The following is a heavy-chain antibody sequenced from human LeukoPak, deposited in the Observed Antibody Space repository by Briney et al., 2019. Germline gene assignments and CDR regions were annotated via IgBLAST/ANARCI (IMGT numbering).Heavy chain of an antibody. CDR3: ARGSPVVGLNY. V-gene: IGHV4-39*07. J-gene: IGHJ4*02. CDR1: GGSISGSSYF. Sequence: PSETLSLTCAVSGGSISGSSYFWGWIRQPPGKGLEWIGEIKHSGSTNYNPSLKSRVTMSVDTSKNQFSLKVSSVTAADTAVYYCARGSPVVGLNYWGQGSLVTVSS. D-gene: IGHD2-15*01. CDR2: IKHSGST.